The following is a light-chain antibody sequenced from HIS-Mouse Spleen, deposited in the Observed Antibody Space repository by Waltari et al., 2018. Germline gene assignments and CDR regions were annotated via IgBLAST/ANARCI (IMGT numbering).Light chain of an antibody. Sequence: SYELTQPSSVSVSPGQTARITCPGDVLANTQSARWFQQKPGQAPVLVIYKDRERPSGIPERFSGSSSGTTVTLTISGAQVEDEADYYCYSAADNSGVFGGGTKLTVL. CDR1: VLANTQS. J-gene: IGLJ2*01. CDR3: YSAADNSGV. CDR2: KDR. V-gene: IGLV3-27*01.